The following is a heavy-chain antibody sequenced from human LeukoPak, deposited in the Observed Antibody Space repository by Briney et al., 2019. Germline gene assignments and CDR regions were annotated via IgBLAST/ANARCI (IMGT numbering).Heavy chain of an antibody. CDR1: GGSISSYY. D-gene: IGHD6-13*01. CDR3: APYSSSWYPSYYYMDV. Sequence: SETLSLTCTVSGGSISSYYWSWIRQPPGKGLEWHGYIYYSGSTNYNPSLKSRVTISVDTSKNQFSLKLSSVTAADTAVYYCAPYSSSWYPSYYYMDVWGKGTTVSVSS. J-gene: IGHJ6*03. CDR2: IYYSGST. V-gene: IGHV4-59*01.